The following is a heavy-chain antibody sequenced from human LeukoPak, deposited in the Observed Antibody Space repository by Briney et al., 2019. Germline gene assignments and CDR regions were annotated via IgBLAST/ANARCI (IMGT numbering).Heavy chain of an antibody. D-gene: IGHD1-26*01. J-gene: IGHJ4*02. V-gene: IGHV4-39*07. Sequence: SETLSLTCTVSGDSISSSSSSWGWIRQPPGKGLEWIGSMWFGATTSYDPSLKSRVTISVDPSKNQFSLKLSSVTAADTALYYCARGRRGSYFQDYWGQGTLVTVSS. CDR1: GDSISSSSSS. CDR2: MWFGATT. CDR3: ARGRRGSYFQDY.